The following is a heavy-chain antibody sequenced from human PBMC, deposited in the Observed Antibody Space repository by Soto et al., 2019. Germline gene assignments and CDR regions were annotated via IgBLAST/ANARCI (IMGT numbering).Heavy chain of an antibody. J-gene: IGHJ6*02. Sequence: SETLSLTCAVYGGSFSDYYWSWIRQPPGKTLEWIGEINHSGSPNYNPSLKSRITISLDTSKNQFSLKLSSVTAADTAVYYCARSGRYNYDTSGDFVSQSPPTYAYYYVMDVWGQGTTVTVSS. CDR1: GGSFSDYY. V-gene: IGHV4-34*01. CDR3: ARSGRYNYDTSGDFVSQSPPTYAYYYVMDV. D-gene: IGHD3-22*01. CDR2: INHSGSP.